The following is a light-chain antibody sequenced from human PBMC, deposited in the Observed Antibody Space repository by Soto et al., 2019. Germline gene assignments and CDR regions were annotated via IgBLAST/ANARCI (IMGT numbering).Light chain of an antibody. V-gene: IGKV3-20*01. J-gene: IGKJ1*01. CDR1: QSVSSNY. CDR3: QQYGTSPWT. Sequence: EIVLTQSPDTRSLSPGERATLSCRSSQSVSSNYLAWYQQIPGQAPRPLIYGASSRVPGIPERFSGSGSGTDFTLTISRLEPEDFEVYYCQQYGTSPWTFGQGTKVDIK. CDR2: GAS.